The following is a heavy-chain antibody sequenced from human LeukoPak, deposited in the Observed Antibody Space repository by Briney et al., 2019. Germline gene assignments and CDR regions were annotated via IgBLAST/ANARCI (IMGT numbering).Heavy chain of an antibody. D-gene: IGHD4-17*01. Sequence: SETLCLTCAVYGGSFSGYYWSWIRQPPGKGLEWIGEINHSGSTNYNPSLKSRVTISVDTSKNQFSLKLSSVTAADTAVYYCARGGLIPHDYGDPFDYWGQGTLVTVSS. J-gene: IGHJ4*02. CDR2: INHSGST. CDR1: GGSFSGYY. V-gene: IGHV4-34*01. CDR3: ARGGLIPHDYGDPFDY.